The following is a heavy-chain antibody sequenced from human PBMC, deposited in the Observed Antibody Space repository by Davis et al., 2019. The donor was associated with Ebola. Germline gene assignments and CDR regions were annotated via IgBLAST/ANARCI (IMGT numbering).Heavy chain of an antibody. J-gene: IGHJ4*02. Sequence: MPSETLSLTCAVYGGVFSGYYWTWIRQAPGKGLEWIGEINFRGSTDYNPSLKSRLTISVDTSKNQFSLKLSSVTAADTAVYYCARMKGNYSPPGFVWGQGTLVTVSS. CDR2: INFRGST. D-gene: IGHD3-10*01. CDR3: ARMKGNYSPPGFV. CDR1: GGVFSGYY. V-gene: IGHV4-34*01.